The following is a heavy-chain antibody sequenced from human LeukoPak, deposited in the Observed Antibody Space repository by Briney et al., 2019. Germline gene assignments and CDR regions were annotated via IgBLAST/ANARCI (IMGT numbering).Heavy chain of an antibody. CDR1: GGSIGTYY. CDR3: ARHIGGGIEDMDV. Sequence: PSETLSLTCTVSGGSIGTYYWSWIRQSPGKGLEWIGYIYVTGTRYNPYLQSRVTISVDRSRNQFFLTMSSVTAADTAVYYCARHIGGGIEDMDVWGKGTKVIVSS. J-gene: IGHJ6*03. CDR2: IYVTGT. D-gene: IGHD3-16*02. V-gene: IGHV4-4*09.